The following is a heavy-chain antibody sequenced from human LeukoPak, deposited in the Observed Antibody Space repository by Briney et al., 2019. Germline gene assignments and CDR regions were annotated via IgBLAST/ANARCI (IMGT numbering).Heavy chain of an antibody. J-gene: IGHJ4*02. D-gene: IGHD3-16*01. V-gene: IGHV3-23*01. Sequence: GGSLRLSCAASGFTFRAYTMNWVRQAPGKGLEWVSGIYGSGEGPTFYADSVRGRFTISRDDSRNLVFLHMDNLRVEDTALYYCAKDVKSDGVWDIDHWGQGTLVTVSS. CDR1: GFTFRAYT. CDR3: AKDVKSDGVWDIDH. CDR2: IYGSGEGPT.